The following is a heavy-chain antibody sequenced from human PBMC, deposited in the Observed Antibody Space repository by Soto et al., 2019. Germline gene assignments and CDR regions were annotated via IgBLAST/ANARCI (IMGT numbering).Heavy chain of an antibody. V-gene: IGHV1-69*06. D-gene: IGHD2-15*01. J-gene: IGHJ5*02. CDR1: GGSLSTNP. Sequence: SVKVSCKASGGSLSTNPISWVRQAPGQGLEWMGGTGSGTGPGNHAQKFQGRLTVTADKSTSTVYMELANLSSEDTAVYYCARRDSGGFYRFFDPWGQGTLVTVSS. CDR2: TGSGTGPG. CDR3: ARRDSGGFYRFFDP.